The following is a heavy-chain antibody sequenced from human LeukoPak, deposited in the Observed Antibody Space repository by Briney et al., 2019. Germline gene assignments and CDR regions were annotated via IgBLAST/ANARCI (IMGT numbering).Heavy chain of an antibody. CDR1: GFTLSIYC. Sequence: AGGSLRLSCAASGFTLSIYCMHWVRQAPGKGLVWVSRINSDGSSTSYADSVKGRFTISRDNAKNTLYLQMNSLRAEDTAVYYCAKTISSSSPNYFDYWGQGTLVTVSS. J-gene: IGHJ4*02. CDR3: AKTISSSSPNYFDY. D-gene: IGHD6-6*01. CDR2: INSDGSST. V-gene: IGHV3-74*01.